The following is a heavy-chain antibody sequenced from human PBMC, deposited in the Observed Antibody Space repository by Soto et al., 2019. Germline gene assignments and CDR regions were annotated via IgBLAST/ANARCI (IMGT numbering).Heavy chain of an antibody. CDR1: GFTFSGSA. D-gene: IGHD3-3*01. CDR2: IRSKANSYAT. Sequence: GSLRLSCAASGFTFSGSAMHWVRQASGKGLEWVGRIRSKANSYATAYAASVKGRFTISRDDSKNTAYLQMNSLKTEDTAVYYCTTNYDFWSGVNWFDPWGQGTLVTVS. CDR3: TTNYDFWSGVNWFDP. J-gene: IGHJ5*02. V-gene: IGHV3-73*01.